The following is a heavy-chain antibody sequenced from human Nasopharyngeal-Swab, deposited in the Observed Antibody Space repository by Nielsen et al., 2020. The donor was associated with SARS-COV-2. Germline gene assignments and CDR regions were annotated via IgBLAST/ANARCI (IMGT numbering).Heavy chain of an antibody. Sequence: WIRQSPSRGLEWLGRTYYRSKWYNDYAVSVKSRITINPDTSKNQLSLQLNSVTPEDTAVYYCARDGIAAAGYYYYYGMDVWGQGTTVTVSS. D-gene: IGHD6-13*01. V-gene: IGHV6-1*01. CDR3: ARDGIAAAGYYYYYGMDV. J-gene: IGHJ6*02. CDR2: TYYRSKWYN.